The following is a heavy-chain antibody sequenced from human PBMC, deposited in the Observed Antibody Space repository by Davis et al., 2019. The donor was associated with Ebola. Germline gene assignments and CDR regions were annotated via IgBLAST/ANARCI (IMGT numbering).Heavy chain of an antibody. CDR3: ATSESFFDYAAYFHY. CDR2: ISSDGYYI. Sequence: ESLKISCAASGFPFSSYTMNWLRQAPGKGLEWVSSISSDGYYIFYADSAKGRFTISRDNAKNSLYLQMNSLKAEDTAVYFCATSESFFDYAAYFHYWGQGTLLTVSS. J-gene: IGHJ4*02. CDR1: GFPFSSYT. D-gene: IGHD3-16*01. V-gene: IGHV3-21*06.